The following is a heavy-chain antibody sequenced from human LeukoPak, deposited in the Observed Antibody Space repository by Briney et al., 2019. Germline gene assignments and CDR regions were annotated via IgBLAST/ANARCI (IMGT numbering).Heavy chain of an antibody. D-gene: IGHD1-26*01. CDR2: ISYDGSNK. CDR1: GFTFSSYA. CDR3: ARAEVGAVDY. J-gene: IGHJ4*02. V-gene: IGHV3-30-3*01. Sequence: QPGRSLRLSCAASGFTFSSYAMHWVPHAPGKGLVGVAVISYDGSNKYYADSVKGRFTISRDNSKNTLYLQMNSLRAEETAVYYCARAEVGAVDYWGQGTLVTVSS.